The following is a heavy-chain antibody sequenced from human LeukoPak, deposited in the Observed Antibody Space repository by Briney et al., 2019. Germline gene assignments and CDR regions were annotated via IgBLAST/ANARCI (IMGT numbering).Heavy chain of an antibody. V-gene: IGHV3-30*01. J-gene: IGHJ4*02. Sequence: PGGSLSLSCAASGFTFSTSAVHWIRQAPGRGLEWVAVISIDGNNPYYADTVKGRFTISRDNSKNTLYLQMTSLKTEDTAVYFCARYLFSDFYFDHWGQGTLVTVSS. D-gene: IGHD2-21*01. CDR3: ARYLFSDFYFDH. CDR1: GFTFSTSA. CDR2: ISIDGNNP.